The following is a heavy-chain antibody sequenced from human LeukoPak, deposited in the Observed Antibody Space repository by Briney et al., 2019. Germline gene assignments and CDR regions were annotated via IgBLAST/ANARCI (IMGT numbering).Heavy chain of an antibody. CDR1: GFTFSSYA. CDR3: VKDAESYSSSWFD. CDR2: ISSNGGST. V-gene: IGHV3-64D*06. J-gene: IGHJ4*02. D-gene: IGHD6-13*01. Sequence: GGSLRLSCSASGFTFSSYAMHWVRQAPGKGLEYVSAISSNGGSTYYADSVKGRFTISRDNSKSTLYLQMSSLRAEDTAVYYCVKDAESYSSSWFDWGQGTLVTVSS.